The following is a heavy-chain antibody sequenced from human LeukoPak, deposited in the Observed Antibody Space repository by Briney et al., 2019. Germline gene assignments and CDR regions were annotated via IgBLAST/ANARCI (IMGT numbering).Heavy chain of an antibody. CDR1: GFTFSSYE. D-gene: IGHD1-1*01. CDR2: TSSSGFTM. V-gene: IGHV3-48*03. CDR3: ARQSSIWNDGTNTDFNS. J-gene: IGHJ4*02. Sequence: GGSLRLSCVASGFTFSSYEMNWVRQAPGKGLEWVSYTSSSGFTMYYADSVEGRFTISRDNARNSLYLQMNSLRAEDTAVYYCARQSSIWNDGTNTDFNSWGQGTLVTVSS.